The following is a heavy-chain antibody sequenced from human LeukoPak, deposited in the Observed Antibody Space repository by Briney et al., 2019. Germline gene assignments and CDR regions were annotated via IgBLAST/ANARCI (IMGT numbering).Heavy chain of an antibody. V-gene: IGHV3-21*01. CDR1: GFTFSSYG. Sequence: GGALRVSCVASGFTFSSYGMNWVRQAPGKGLEWVSSISISSSYIYYADSVKGRFTISRDNAKNSLYLQMNSLRAEDTAVYYCARDLPASEVWVTGSFDYWGQGTLVTVSS. CDR2: ISISSSYI. J-gene: IGHJ4*02. D-gene: IGHD5-18*01. CDR3: ARDLPASEVWVTGSFDY.